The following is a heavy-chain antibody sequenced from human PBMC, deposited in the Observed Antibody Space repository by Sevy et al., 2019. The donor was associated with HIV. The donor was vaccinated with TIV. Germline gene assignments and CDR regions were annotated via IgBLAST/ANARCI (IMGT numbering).Heavy chain of an antibody. CDR1: GFTFSSYA. Sequence: GGSLRLSCSASGFTFSSYAMHWVRQAPGKGLEYVSAISSNGGSTHYADSVKGRFTISRDNSKNTLYLQMSSLRAEDTAVYYCVKDGEYSSSFYFDYWGQGTLVTVSS. J-gene: IGHJ4*02. V-gene: IGHV3-64D*06. CDR3: VKDGEYSSSFYFDY. CDR2: ISSNGGST. D-gene: IGHD6-6*01.